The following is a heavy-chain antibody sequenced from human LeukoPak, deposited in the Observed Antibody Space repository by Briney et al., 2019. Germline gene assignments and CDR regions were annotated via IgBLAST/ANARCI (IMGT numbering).Heavy chain of an antibody. Sequence: GGSLRLSCAASGFTFSSYAMSWVRQVPGKVLEWVSAISDSGGSTYYTDSAKGRFTISRDNSKNTLYLQMNSLRVEDTAVYNCARQLGYCSGGRCYFDFWGQGTLVTVSS. V-gene: IGHV3-23*01. J-gene: IGHJ4*02. D-gene: IGHD2-15*01. CDR2: ISDSGGST. CDR1: GFTFSSYA. CDR3: ARQLGYCSGGRCYFDF.